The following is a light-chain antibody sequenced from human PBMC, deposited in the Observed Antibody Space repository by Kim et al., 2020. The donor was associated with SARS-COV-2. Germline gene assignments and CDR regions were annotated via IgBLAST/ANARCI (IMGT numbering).Light chain of an antibody. CDR2: AAS. CDR1: QGMANN. V-gene: IGKV1-16*01. CDR3: QQYAGYPRT. J-gene: IGKJ1*01. Sequence: AYVGDRVIITCRASQGMANNVAWFQQKPGKAPKSLVYAASSLESGVPSRFSGSGSGTDFILTISSLQPEDYATYYCQQYAGYPRTFGQGTKVDIK.